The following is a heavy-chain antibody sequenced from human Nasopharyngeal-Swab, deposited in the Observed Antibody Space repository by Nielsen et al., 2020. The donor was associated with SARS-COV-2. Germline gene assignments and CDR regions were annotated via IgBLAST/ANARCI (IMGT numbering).Heavy chain of an antibody. V-gene: IGHV3-74*03. CDR3: VRGPVEGATGYFQF. J-gene: IGHJ1*01. D-gene: IGHD1-26*01. CDR1: GFTFSYDC. Sequence: VGALKICCASSGFTFSYDCMPWVRQAPGKGLEWVARIDMRGRTTTHADSVKGRFTISRDNAKNTLSLQMNSLTPADTAVYFCVRGPVEGATGYFQFWGQGTLVTVSS. CDR2: IDMRGRTT.